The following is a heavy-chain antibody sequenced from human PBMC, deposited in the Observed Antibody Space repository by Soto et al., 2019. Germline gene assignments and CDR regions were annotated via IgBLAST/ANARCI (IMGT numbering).Heavy chain of an antibody. CDR3: ARDTVLAPTVWGY. Sequence: QVQLQESGPGLVKPSQTLSLTCSVSGDSIRGGGHYWNWIRQFPGKGLEWIGYVDHSGSTHYNPSLRGRLTISIDTSKNQFSLRLISVTAADTALYYCARDTVLAPTVWGYWGHGTQVTVSS. V-gene: IGHV4-31*03. CDR1: GDSIRGGGHY. D-gene: IGHD7-27*01. J-gene: IGHJ4*03. CDR2: VDHSGST.